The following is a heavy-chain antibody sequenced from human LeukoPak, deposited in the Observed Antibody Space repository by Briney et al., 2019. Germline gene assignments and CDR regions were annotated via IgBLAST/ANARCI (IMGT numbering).Heavy chain of an antibody. CDR3: ARDDVRGFL. V-gene: IGHV4-39*02. J-gene: IGHJ4*02. Sequence: SETLSLTCTVSGASISSSRDYWGWIRQPPGKGLEWIGSIFYSGSTYYNTSLKSRVTISVDTSRNHFSLRLTSVTAADTAVYYCARDDVRGFLWGQGTWSPSPQ. CDR1: GASISSSRDY. D-gene: IGHD2/OR15-2a*01. CDR2: IFYSGST.